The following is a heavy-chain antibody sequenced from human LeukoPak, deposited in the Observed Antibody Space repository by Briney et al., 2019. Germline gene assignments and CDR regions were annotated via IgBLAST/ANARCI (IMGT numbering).Heavy chain of an antibody. J-gene: IGHJ4*02. Sequence: PSETLSLTCTVSGGSISSYYWSWIRQPPGKGLEWIGYIYYSGSTNYNPSLKSRVTISVDTSKNQFPLKLSSVTAADTAVYYCARRTGYYDGFDYWGQGTLVTVSS. D-gene: IGHD3/OR15-3a*01. CDR1: GGSISSYY. CDR3: ARRTGYYDGFDY. V-gene: IGHV4-59*01. CDR2: IYYSGST.